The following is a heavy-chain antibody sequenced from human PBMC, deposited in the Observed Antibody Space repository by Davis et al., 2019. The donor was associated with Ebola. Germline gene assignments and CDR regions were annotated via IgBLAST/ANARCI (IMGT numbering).Heavy chain of an antibody. V-gene: IGHV3-20*04. J-gene: IGHJ6*02. CDR2: INWNGGST. Sequence: GESLKISCTASGFTFDDYAMTWVRQAPGKGLEWVSGINWNGGSTGYADSVKGRFTISRDNSKNSLYLQMNSLRAEDTALYYCAKDLVGSSGSMYVMDVWGQGTTVTVSS. CDR3: AKDLVGSSGSMYVMDV. CDR1: GFTFDDYA. D-gene: IGHD6-19*01.